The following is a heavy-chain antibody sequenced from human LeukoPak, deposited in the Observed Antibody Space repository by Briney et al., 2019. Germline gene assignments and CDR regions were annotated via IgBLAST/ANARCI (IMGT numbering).Heavy chain of an antibody. V-gene: IGHV1-8*03. CDR2: MNPNSGNT. J-gene: IGHJ4*02. CDR3: ARGGAVLMVYAIRQGMDY. CDR1: GYTFTSYD. D-gene: IGHD2-8*01. Sequence: ASVKVSCKASGYTFTSYDINWVRQATGQGLEWMGWMNPNSGNTGYAQKFQGRVTITRNTSISTAYMELSSLRAEDTAVYYCARGGAVLMVYAIRQGMDYWGQGTLVTVSS.